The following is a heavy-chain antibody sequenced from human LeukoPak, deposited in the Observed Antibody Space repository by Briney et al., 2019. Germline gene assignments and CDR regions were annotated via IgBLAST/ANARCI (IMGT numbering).Heavy chain of an antibody. Sequence: ASVKVSCKASGYTFTSYSISWVRQAPGQGLEWMGWISTYNGNTNYAQQLQGRVTMTTDTSTSTAYMELRSLRSDDTAVYYCARAGHYYDSSGYYYDAFDIWGQGTMVTVSS. CDR2: ISTYNGNT. V-gene: IGHV1-18*01. CDR3: ARAGHYYDSSGYYYDAFDI. J-gene: IGHJ3*02. D-gene: IGHD3-22*01. CDR1: GYTFTSYS.